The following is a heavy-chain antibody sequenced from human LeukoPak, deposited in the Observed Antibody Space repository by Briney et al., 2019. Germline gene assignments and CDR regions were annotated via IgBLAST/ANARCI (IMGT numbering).Heavy chain of an antibody. J-gene: IGHJ4*02. Sequence: GGSLRLSCVASGFTFSDYAMNWVRQAPGKGLEWVSTFKTKYNQVYYAESVRGRFTISTDNSKNTVYLQMNSLRAEDTALYYCARSVPDYTRFDYWGQGAQVTVSS. CDR2: FKTKYNQV. CDR3: ARSVPDYTRFDY. D-gene: IGHD4-11*01. V-gene: IGHV3-23*05. CDR1: GFTFSDYA.